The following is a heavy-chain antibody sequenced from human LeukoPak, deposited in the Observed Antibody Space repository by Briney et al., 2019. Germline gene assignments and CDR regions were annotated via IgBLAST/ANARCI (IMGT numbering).Heavy chain of an antibody. CDR2: INPNRGGT. Sequence: ASVKVSCKASGYTFTGYYMHWVRQAPGQGLEWMGRINPNRGGTNYAQKFQGRVTMTRDTSISTAYMELSRLRSDDTAVYYCARGGVYDYVWGSYRQPDFWGQGTLVTVSS. CDR1: GYTFTGYY. CDR3: ARGGVYDYVWGSYRQPDF. D-gene: IGHD3-16*02. J-gene: IGHJ4*02. V-gene: IGHV1-2*06.